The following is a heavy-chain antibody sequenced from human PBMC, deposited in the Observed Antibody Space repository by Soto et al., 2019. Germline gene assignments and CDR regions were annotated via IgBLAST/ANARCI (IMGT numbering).Heavy chain of an antibody. Sequence: SETLSLTCAVSGGSISSSSWWSWVRQPPGKGLEWIGEIYHSGSTNYNPSLKSRVTISVDKSKNQFSLKLSSVTAADTAVYYCARGLPVLLVKIDAFDIWGQGTMVTVSS. CDR1: GGSISSSSW. CDR2: IYHSGST. D-gene: IGHD6-6*01. CDR3: ARGLPVLLVKIDAFDI. J-gene: IGHJ3*02. V-gene: IGHV4-4*02.